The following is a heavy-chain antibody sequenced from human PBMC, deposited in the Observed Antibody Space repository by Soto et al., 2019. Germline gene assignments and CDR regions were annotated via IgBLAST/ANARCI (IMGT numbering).Heavy chain of an antibody. CDR1: GFTFSSYG. CDR2: ISYDGSNK. Sequence: QVQLVESGGGVVQPGRSLRLSCAASGFTFSSYGMHWVRQAPGKGLEWVAVISYDGSNKYYADSVKGRFTISRDNSKNKLYLQMNSLRAEDTAVYYCAKHRDFDYWGQGTLVTVSS. CDR3: AKHRDFDY. J-gene: IGHJ4*02. V-gene: IGHV3-30*18.